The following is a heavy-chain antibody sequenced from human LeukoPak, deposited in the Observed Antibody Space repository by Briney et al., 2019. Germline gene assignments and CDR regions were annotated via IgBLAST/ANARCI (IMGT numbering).Heavy chain of an antibody. Sequence: PGGSLRLSCAASGFTFSDYYMSWIRQAPGKGLGWVSYISGTGLTIYYADSVKGRFTISRDNAKNSLYLQMNSLRAEDTAVYYCARGERTMVRGVFYYYYMDVWGKGTTVTISS. V-gene: IGHV3-11*04. CDR2: ISGTGLTI. CDR1: GFTFSDYY. D-gene: IGHD3-10*01. CDR3: ARGERTMVRGVFYYYYMDV. J-gene: IGHJ6*03.